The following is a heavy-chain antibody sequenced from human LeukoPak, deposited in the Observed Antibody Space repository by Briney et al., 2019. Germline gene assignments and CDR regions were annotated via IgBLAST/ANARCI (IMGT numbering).Heavy chain of an antibody. D-gene: IGHD3-16*02. CDR3: ARSSQATLYDYVWGSYRRVFDY. V-gene: IGHV1-8*03. Sequence: ASVKVSCKASGYTFTSYDINWVRQATGQGLEWMGWMNPNSGNTGYAQKFQGRVTITRNTSISTAYMELSSLRSEDTAVYYCARSSQATLYDYVWGSYRRVFDYWGLGTLVTVSS. J-gene: IGHJ4*02. CDR1: GYTFTSYD. CDR2: MNPNSGNT.